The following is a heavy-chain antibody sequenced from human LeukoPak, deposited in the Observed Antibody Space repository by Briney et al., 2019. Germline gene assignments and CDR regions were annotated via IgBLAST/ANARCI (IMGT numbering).Heavy chain of an antibody. CDR3: ARVFPLLYCSSTSCQGFMDV. J-gene: IGHJ6*03. V-gene: IGHV4-34*01. CDR1: GGSFSGYY. Sequence: SETLSLTCAVYGGSFSGYYWSWIRQPPGKGLEWIGEINHSGSTNYNPSLKSRVTIPVDTSKNQFSLKLSSVTAADTAVYYCARVFPLLYCSSTSCQGFMDVWGKGTTVTVSS. D-gene: IGHD2-2*01. CDR2: INHSGST.